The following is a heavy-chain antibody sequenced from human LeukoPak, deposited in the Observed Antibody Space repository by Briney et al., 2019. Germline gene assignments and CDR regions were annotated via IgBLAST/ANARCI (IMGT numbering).Heavy chain of an antibody. CDR3: ARDSYFAADY. V-gene: IGHV3-48*04. J-gene: IGHJ4*02. CDR2: ISRDGSTI. Sequence: AGGSLRLSCAASGFMFSSYSMSWVRQAPGKGLEWLSYISRDGSTIHYADSVEGRFTISRDNAKNSLYLQMNSLRVEDTAVYYCARDSYFAADYWGQGTLVTVSS. D-gene: IGHD3-9*01. CDR1: GFMFSSYS.